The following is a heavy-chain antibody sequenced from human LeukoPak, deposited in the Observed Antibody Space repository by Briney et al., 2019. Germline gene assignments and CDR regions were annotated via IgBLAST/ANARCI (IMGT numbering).Heavy chain of an antibody. CDR3: ARRARSSGYYYFDY. Sequence: PSETLSLTCTVSRGSISSYYWSWIRQPPGKGLDWIGYIYYSGSTDYNPSLKSRVTISVDTSKNQFSLKLSSVTAADTAVYYCARRARSSGYYYFDYWGQGTLVTVSS. V-gene: IGHV4-59*01. D-gene: IGHD3-22*01. CDR2: IYYSGST. CDR1: RGSISSYY. J-gene: IGHJ4*02.